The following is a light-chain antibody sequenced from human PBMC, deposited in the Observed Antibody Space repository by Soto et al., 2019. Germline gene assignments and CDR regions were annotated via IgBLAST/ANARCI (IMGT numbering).Light chain of an antibody. CDR1: QSISSW. V-gene: IGKV1-5*01. CDR3: QQYNSYSGT. Sequence: DIQMTQSPSTLSAAVGDRVTITSLASQSISSWLAWYQQKSGKAPKLLIYDASSLESGVPSRFSGSGSGTEFTLTISSLQPDDFATYYCQQYNSYSGTFGQGTKVEIK. CDR2: DAS. J-gene: IGKJ1*01.